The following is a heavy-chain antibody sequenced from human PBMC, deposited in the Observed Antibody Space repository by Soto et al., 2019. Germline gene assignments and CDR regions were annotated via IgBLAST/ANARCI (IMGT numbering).Heavy chain of an antibody. V-gene: IGHV4-59*12. CDR1: GGSIGSYY. J-gene: IGHJ5*02. D-gene: IGHD3-10*01. Sequence: SETLSLTCTVSGGSIGSYYWSWIRQPPGKGLEWIGYIYYSDSINYNPSLKSRVIISDDTSKNQFSLRLSSVTAADTAVYYCARSVTPWGQGTLVTVSS. CDR2: IYYSDSI. CDR3: ARSVTP.